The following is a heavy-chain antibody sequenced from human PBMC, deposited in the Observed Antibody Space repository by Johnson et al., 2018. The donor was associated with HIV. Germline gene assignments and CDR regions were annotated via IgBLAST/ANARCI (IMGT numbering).Heavy chain of an antibody. D-gene: IGHD3-10*01. J-gene: IGHJ3*01. CDR2: IRHEGGSNK. V-gene: IGHV3-30*02. Sequence: QVQLVESGGGLVQPGGSLRLSCAASGFTFSTYDMYWVRQAPGRGLEWVTFIRHEGGSNKDYADSVKGRFTISRDNAKNTLYLQMDSLGAEDTAVYYCARVQLLADDVFELWGQGTLVTVSS. CDR1: GFTFSTYD. CDR3: ARVQLLADDVFEL.